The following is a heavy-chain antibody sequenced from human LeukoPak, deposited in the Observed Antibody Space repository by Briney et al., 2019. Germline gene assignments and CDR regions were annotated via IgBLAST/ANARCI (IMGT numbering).Heavy chain of an antibody. CDR3: ATYRQVMLPFES. CDR2: ISVSGNT. Sequence: GGSLRLSCAASGFTFSNYNMNWVRQAPGKGLEWVSAISVSGNTYHADSVKGRFTISRDSSKSTLSLQMNSLRAEDTAIYYCATYRQVMLPFESWGQGTLVTVSS. V-gene: IGHV3-23*01. D-gene: IGHD5-18*01. J-gene: IGHJ4*02. CDR1: GFTFSNYN.